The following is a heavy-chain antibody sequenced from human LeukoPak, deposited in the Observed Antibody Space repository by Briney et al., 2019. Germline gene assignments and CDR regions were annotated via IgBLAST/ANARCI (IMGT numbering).Heavy chain of an antibody. CDR2: INHSGST. Sequence: SETLSLTCAVYGGSFSGYYWSWIRQPPGKGLEWIGEINHSGSTNYNPSLKSRVTISVDTSKNQFSLKLSSVTAADTAVYYCARGGWFIVDYWGQGTLVTVSS. CDR3: ARGGWFIVDY. J-gene: IGHJ4*02. CDR1: GGSFSGYY. D-gene: IGHD3-10*01. V-gene: IGHV4-34*01.